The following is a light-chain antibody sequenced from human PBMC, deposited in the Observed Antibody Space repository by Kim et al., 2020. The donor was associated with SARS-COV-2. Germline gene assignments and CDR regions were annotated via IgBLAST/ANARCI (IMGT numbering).Light chain of an antibody. CDR2: ETS. Sequence: PGERATLSCRASQSVGNSLSWFQQKPGQAPRLLIFETSNRDTVIPARFSGSGSGTGFTLTISSLEPEDFAVYYCQQRYDWPLTFGGGTKVDIK. J-gene: IGKJ4*01. CDR3: QQRYDWPLT. V-gene: IGKV3-11*01. CDR1: QSVGNS.